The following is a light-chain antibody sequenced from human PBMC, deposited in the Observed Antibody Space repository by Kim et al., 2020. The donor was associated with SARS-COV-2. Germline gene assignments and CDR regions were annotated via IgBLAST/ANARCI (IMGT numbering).Light chain of an antibody. CDR3: QRYDNLPSYT. Sequence: ASVGDRVTITCQASQDISNYLNWYQQKPGKAPKLLIYDASNLETGVPSRFSGSGSGTDFTFTISSLQPEDIATYYCQRYDNLPSYTFGQGTKLEI. V-gene: IGKV1-33*01. CDR1: QDISNY. CDR2: DAS. J-gene: IGKJ2*01.